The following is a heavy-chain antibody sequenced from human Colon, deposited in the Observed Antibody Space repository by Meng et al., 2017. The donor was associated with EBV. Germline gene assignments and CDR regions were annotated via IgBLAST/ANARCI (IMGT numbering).Heavy chain of an antibody. Sequence: LTLQESGPGPVKPSEPLSLTCTVHGGSISSNGYYWDWVRQPPGKGLEWIGAIYHSGSTSYNPSLQSRVTMFVDTSKNQFSLMLTSVTATDTAVYYCARRRGGSGRDCWGQGTLVTVSS. CDR3: ARRRGGSGRDC. CDR1: GGSISSNGYY. J-gene: IGHJ4*02. V-gene: IGHV4-39*01. D-gene: IGHD3-10*01. CDR2: IYHSGST.